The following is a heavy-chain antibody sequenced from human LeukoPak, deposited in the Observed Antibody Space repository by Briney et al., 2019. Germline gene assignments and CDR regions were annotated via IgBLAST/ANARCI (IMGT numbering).Heavy chain of an antibody. V-gene: IGHV3-48*01. CDR3: ARDGGGSYYLNYFDY. CDR2: ISSSSSTI. D-gene: IGHD1-26*01. CDR1: GFTFSSYS. Sequence: GGSLRLSCAASGFTFSSYSMNWVRQAPGKGLEWVSYISSSSSTIYYADSVKGRFTISRDNAKNSLYLQMNSLRAEDTAVYYCARDGGGSYYLNYFDYWGQGTLVTVSS. J-gene: IGHJ4*02.